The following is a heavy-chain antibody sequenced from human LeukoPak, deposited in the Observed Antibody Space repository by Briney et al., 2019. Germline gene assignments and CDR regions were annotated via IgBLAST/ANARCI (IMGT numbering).Heavy chain of an antibody. Sequence: GESLKTSCKGSGYRFTTYWIAWVRQMPGKGLEWMGIIYPDDSDTRYSPSFQGQVTISADKSISTAYLQWSSLKASDTAMYYCARQDTEASGYHYGMDVWGQGTTVTVSS. J-gene: IGHJ6*02. CDR3: ARQDTEASGYHYGMDV. V-gene: IGHV5-51*01. D-gene: IGHD6-25*01. CDR2: IYPDDSDT. CDR1: GYRFTTYW.